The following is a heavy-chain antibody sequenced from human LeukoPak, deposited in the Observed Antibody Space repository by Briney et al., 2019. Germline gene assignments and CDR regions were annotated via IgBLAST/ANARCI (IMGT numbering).Heavy chain of an antibody. CDR2: IRYDGSEK. V-gene: IGHV3-30*02. CDR1: GFIFRDYG. D-gene: IGHD5-18*01. J-gene: IGHJ4*02. CDR3: ARDEYNYGYVSYFDY. Sequence: GGSLRLSCAASGFIFRDYGMHWVRQAPGKGLEWVAFIRYDGSEKYYAYSVKGRFTFSRDNSKNTLYLQMNSLRVEGTAVYYCARDEYNYGYVSYFDYWGQGTLVTVSS.